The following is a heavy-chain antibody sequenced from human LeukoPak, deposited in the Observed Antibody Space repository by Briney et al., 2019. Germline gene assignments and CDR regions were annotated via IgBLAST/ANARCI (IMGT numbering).Heavy chain of an antibody. V-gene: IGHV3-9*01. D-gene: IGHD3-10*01. CDR2: ISWNSGSI. Sequence: PGGSLRLSCAASGFTFDDYAMHWVRQAPGKGLEWVSGISWNSGSIGYADSVKGRFTISRDNAKNSLYLQMNSLRAEDTALYYCAKDIEYYGSGSYPSWFDPWGQGTLVTVSS. CDR3: AKDIEYYGSGSYPSWFDP. J-gene: IGHJ5*02. CDR1: GFTFDDYA.